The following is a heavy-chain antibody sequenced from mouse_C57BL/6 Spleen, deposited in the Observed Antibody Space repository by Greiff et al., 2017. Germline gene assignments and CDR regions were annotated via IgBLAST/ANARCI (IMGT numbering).Heavy chain of an antibody. V-gene: IGHV14-3*01. CDR2: SDPANGNT. Sequence: VQLQQSVAELVRPGASVKLSCTASGFNIKNTYMHWVKQRTEQGLEWIGRSDPANGNTKYAPKFQGKATITADTSSNTAYLQLSSLTSEDTAIYYCARNYGSSYYAMDYWGQGTSVTVSS. CDR1: GFNIKNTY. D-gene: IGHD1-1*01. CDR3: ARNYGSSYYAMDY. J-gene: IGHJ4*01.